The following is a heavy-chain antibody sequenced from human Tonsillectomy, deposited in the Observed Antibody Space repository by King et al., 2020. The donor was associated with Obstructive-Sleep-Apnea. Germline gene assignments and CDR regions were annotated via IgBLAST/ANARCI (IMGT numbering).Heavy chain of an antibody. CDR1: GYSFSSYG. J-gene: IGHJ4*02. CDR2: SGAYNGKI. CDR3: ARDLGVGATRYFDY. D-gene: IGHD1-26*01. V-gene: IGHV1-18*04. Sequence: VQLVESVDEVKKPGASVRVSCKASGYSFSSYGISWVRQAPGQGLEWMGWSGAYNGKIDYSQRFQGRVTMTTDTSTGTAYMDLTSLRSDDTAVYYCARDLGVGATRYFDYWGQGTLVTVTS.